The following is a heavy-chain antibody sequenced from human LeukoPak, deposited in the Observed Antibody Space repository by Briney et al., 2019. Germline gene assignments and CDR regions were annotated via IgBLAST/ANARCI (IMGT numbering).Heavy chain of an antibody. J-gene: IGHJ4*02. CDR1: GGTFSSYA. Sequence: ASVKVSCKASGGTFSSYAISWVRQAPGQGLEWMGGIIPIFGTANYAQKFQGRVTITADESTSTAYMELSSLRSEDTAVYYCARDMGGHDFYFNYWGQGTLVTVSS. D-gene: IGHD5-12*01. V-gene: IGHV1-69*13. CDR2: IIPIFGTA. CDR3: ARDMGGHDFYFNY.